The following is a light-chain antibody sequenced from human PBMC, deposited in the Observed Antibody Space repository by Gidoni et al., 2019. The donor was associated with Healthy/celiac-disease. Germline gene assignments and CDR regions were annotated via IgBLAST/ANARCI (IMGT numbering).Light chain of an antibody. CDR2: AAS. V-gene: IGKV1-39*01. CDR1: QSISSY. J-gene: IGKJ2*02. Sequence: DIQMTQSPASLSASVGERVTITCRASQSISSYLNWYQQKPGQAPKLLIYAASSLQSGVPSRFSGSGSGTDFTLTISSLQPEDFATYYCQQSYSTPSTFGQGTKLEIK. CDR3: QQSYSTPST.